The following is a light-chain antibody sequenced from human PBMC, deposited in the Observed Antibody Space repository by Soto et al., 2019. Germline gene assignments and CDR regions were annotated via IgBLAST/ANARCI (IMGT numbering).Light chain of an antibody. CDR2: VAS. Sequence: DIQMTHSPSSLSASVGDRVTITCRASQGISNYLAWYQQKPGQVPKLLIYVASTLQSGVPSRFSGRGSGTDFSLSISSLQPEDVATYYRQNYNSAPITFGQGTRLEIK. J-gene: IGKJ5*01. V-gene: IGKV1-27*01. CDR1: QGISNY. CDR3: QNYNSAPIT.